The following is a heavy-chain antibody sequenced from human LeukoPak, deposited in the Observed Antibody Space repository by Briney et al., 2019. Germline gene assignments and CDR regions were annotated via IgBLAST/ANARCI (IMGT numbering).Heavy chain of an antibody. Sequence: PGGSLRLSCAASGFTFDDYGMSWVRQAPGKGLEWVSGIDRNGDSTGYADSVEGRFTISRDNAMELVFLQMSGLRPEDTAAYYCARSSHSSGLDYWGQGTLVTVSS. D-gene: IGHD3-22*01. CDR2: IDRNGDST. J-gene: IGHJ4*02. CDR1: GFTFDDYG. CDR3: ARSSHSSGLDY. V-gene: IGHV3-20*04.